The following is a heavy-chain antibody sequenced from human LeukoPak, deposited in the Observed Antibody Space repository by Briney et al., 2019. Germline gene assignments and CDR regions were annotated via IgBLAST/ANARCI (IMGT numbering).Heavy chain of an antibody. V-gene: IGHV1-69*13. Sequence: ASVKVSCKASGGTFSSYAISWVRQAPGQGLEWMGGIIPIFGTANYAQKFQGRVSITADESTSTAYMELSSLRSEDTAVYYCARGWCPRGQLRACVNPYYYYYMDVWGKGTTVTVSS. CDR2: IIPIFGTA. CDR3: ARGWCPRGQLRACVNPYYYYYMDV. CDR1: GGTFSSYA. J-gene: IGHJ6*03. D-gene: IGHD2-8*02.